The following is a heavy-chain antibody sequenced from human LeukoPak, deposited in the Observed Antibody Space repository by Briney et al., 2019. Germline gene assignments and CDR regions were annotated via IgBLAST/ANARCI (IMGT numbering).Heavy chain of an antibody. D-gene: IGHD4-17*01. J-gene: IGHJ6*03. V-gene: IGHV4-31*03. CDR3: ARDLQSTVTSYYYYMDV. CDR1: GGSISSGGYY. CDR2: TYYSGST. Sequence: SETLSLTCTVSGGSISSGGYYWSWIRQHPGKGLEWIGYTYYSGSTYYSPSLKSRVTISVDTSKNQFSLKLSSVTAADTAVYYCARDLQSTVTSYYYYMDVWGKGTTVTVSS.